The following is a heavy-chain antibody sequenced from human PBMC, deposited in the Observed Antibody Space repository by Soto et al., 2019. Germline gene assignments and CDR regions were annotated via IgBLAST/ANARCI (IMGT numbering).Heavy chain of an antibody. J-gene: IGHJ4*02. CDR2: INGGGSST. CDR3: ARDVGSIAAAGTADY. D-gene: IGHD6-13*01. Sequence: GGSLRLSCAASGFTFSNYWMHWVRQAPGKGLLWVSRINGGGSSTNYADNVKGRFTISRGNAENTLYLQMNSLRAEDTALYYCARDVGSIAAAGTADYWGQGTLVTVSS. V-gene: IGHV3-74*01. CDR1: GFTFSNYW.